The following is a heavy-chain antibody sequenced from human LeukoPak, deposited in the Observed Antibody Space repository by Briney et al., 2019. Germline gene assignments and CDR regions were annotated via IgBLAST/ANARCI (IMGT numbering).Heavy chain of an antibody. Sequence: GGSLRLSCAASGFTFSSYAMSWVRQAPGKGLEWVSAISGSGGTTYYADSVKGWFTISRDNSKNTLYLQMSSLRAEDTALYYCAKTYSYSGTYCCFDYWGQGTLVTVSS. CDR2: ISGSGGTT. J-gene: IGHJ4*02. D-gene: IGHD1-26*01. CDR3: AKTYSYSGTYCCFDY. V-gene: IGHV3-23*01. CDR1: GFTFSSYA.